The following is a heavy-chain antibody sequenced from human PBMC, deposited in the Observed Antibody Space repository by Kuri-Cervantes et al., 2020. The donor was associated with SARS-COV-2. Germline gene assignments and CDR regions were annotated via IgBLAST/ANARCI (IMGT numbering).Heavy chain of an antibody. CDR2: ISGSGTTI. V-gene: IGHV3-11*04. CDR3: ARDQDTAMVSDAFDI. D-gene: IGHD5-18*01. Sequence: GESLKISCAASEITFNDYYMNWIRQAPGKGLEWVACISGSGTTIYYADSVKGRFTISRDNAKKSLYLQMTSLRAEDTAVYYCARDQDTAMVSDAFDIWGQGTMVTVSS. J-gene: IGHJ3*02. CDR1: EITFNDYY.